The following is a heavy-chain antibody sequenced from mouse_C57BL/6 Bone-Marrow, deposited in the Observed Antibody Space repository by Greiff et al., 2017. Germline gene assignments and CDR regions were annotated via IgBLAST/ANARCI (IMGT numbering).Heavy chain of an antibody. CDR2: IDPENGDT. CDR1: GFNIKDDY. CDR3: TSITTVAYYAMDY. V-gene: IGHV14-4*01. J-gene: IGHJ4*01. D-gene: IGHD1-1*01. Sequence: VQLQQSGAELVRPGASVKLSCTASGFNIKDDYMHWVKQRPEQGLEWIGWIDPENGDTVYASKFQGKATITADTSSNTAYLQLSSLTSEDTAVYYCTSITTVAYYAMDYWGQGTSVTVSS.